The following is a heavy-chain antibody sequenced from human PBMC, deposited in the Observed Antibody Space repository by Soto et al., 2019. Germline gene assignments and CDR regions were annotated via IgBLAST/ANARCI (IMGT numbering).Heavy chain of an antibody. CDR2: ISWDGGST. CDR1: GFTFDDYT. CDR3: AKDGGSGYYYDSSSPYYFDY. Sequence: GGSLRLSCAASGFTFDDYTMHWVRQAPGKGLEWVSLISWDGGSTYYADSVKGRFTISRDNSKNSLYLQMNSLRTEDTALYYCAKDGGSGYYYDSSSPYYFDYWGQGTLVTVSS. D-gene: IGHD3-22*01. J-gene: IGHJ4*02. V-gene: IGHV3-43*01.